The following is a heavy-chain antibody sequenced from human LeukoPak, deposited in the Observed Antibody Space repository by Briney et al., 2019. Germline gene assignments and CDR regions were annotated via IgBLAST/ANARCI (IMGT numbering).Heavy chain of an antibody. V-gene: IGHV3-48*01. D-gene: IGHD4-17*01. CDR3: ARAAFYMTTNDF. J-gene: IGHJ4*02. CDR1: GFTFNSYS. CDR2: ISSSTSTI. Sequence: GGSLRLSCAASGFTFNSYSMNWVRQAPGKGLEWVSYISSSTSTIYYADSVKGRFTISRDNAKNSLYLQMSSLRAEDTAVYYCARAAFYMTTNDFWGQGALVTVSS.